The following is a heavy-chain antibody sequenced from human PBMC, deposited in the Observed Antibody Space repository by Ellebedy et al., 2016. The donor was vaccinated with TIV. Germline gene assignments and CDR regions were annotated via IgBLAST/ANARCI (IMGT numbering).Heavy chain of an antibody. D-gene: IGHD1-14*01. CDR3: AASGSRPAHYGIDV. CDR1: GYSFTNY. J-gene: IGHJ6*02. V-gene: IGHV5-10-1*01. CDR2: IDPTDSYT. Sequence: KVSXXASGYSFTNYINWVRQVPGKGLEWMGRIDPTDSYTKYSPSFQGHVTISADKSLSTAYLQWTTLQASDTAMYYCAASGSRPAHYGIDVWGQGTTVTASS.